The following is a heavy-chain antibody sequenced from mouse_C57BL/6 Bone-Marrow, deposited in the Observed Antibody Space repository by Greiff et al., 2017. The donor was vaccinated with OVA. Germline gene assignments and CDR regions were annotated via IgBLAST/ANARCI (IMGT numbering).Heavy chain of an antibody. CDR1: GYTFTSYW. V-gene: IGHV1-69*01. CDR3: ARRAPYYFDY. D-gene: IGHD3-1*01. Sequence: QVQLQQPGAELVMPGASVKLSCKASGYTFTSYWMHWVKQRPGQGLEWIGEIDPSDSYTNYNQKFKGKSTLSVDKSSSTAYMQLRSLTSEDSAVYYCARRAPYYFDYWGQGTTLTVSS. J-gene: IGHJ2*01. CDR2: IDPSDSYT.